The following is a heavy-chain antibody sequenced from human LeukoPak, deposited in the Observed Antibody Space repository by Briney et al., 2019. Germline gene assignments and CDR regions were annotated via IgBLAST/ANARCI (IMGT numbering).Heavy chain of an antibody. Sequence: GVSLRLSCAASGFTFSDHYMDWVRHAPGKGLEWVANIKQDGSEKYYGDSVKGRFTISRDNAKNSLYLKMNRLRAEDTAVYYCAREYSSGAAAFDIWGQGTMVTVSS. CDR1: GFTFSDHY. J-gene: IGHJ3*02. V-gene: IGHV3-7*01. CDR2: IKQDGSEK. D-gene: IGHD6-19*01. CDR3: AREYSSGAAAFDI.